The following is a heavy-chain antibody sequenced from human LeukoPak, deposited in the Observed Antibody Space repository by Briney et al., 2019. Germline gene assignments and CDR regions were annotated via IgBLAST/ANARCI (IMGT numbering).Heavy chain of an antibody. CDR3: ASYGNAFDI. V-gene: IGHV4-30-4*07. Sequence: SETLSLTCAVSAGSISSGGYSWSWIRQPPGKGLEWIGYIYYSGSTYYNPSLKSRVTISVDTSKNQFSLKLSSVTAADTAVYYCASYGNAFDIWGQGTMVTVSS. CDR1: AGSISSGGYS. D-gene: IGHD4-17*01. J-gene: IGHJ3*02. CDR2: IYYSGST.